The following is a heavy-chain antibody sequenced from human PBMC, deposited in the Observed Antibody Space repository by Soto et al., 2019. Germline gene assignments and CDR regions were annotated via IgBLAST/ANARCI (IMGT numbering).Heavy chain of an antibody. Sequence: EVQLLESGGGLVQPGGSLRLSCAASGFTFSSYAMTWVRQAPGKGLEWVSALSDNGDSTYYADSVKGRFTISRDNSKNTLYLQMNSLGAEDTAVYYCAKIVYSSSARAFDIWGQGTMVIVSS. V-gene: IGHV3-23*01. D-gene: IGHD6-6*01. CDR3: AKIVYSSSARAFDI. J-gene: IGHJ3*02. CDR1: GFTFSSYA. CDR2: LSDNGDST.